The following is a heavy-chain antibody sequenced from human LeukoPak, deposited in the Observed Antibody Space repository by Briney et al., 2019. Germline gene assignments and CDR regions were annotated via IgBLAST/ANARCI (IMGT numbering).Heavy chain of an antibody. D-gene: IGHD6-13*01. CDR1: GFTFSDYY. V-gene: IGHV3-11*01. J-gene: IGHJ5*02. Sequence: PGGSLRLSCAASGFTFSDYYMSWIRQAPGKGLEWVSYISSSGSTIYYADSVKGRFTISRDNAKNSLYLQMNSLRAEDTAVYYCAVQRTLWQQVLDPWGQGTLVTVSS. CDR3: AVQRTLWQQVLDP. CDR2: ISSSGSTI.